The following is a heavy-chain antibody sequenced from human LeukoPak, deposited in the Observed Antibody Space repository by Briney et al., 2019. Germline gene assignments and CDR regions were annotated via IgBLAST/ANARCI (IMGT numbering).Heavy chain of an antibody. Sequence: GESLKISCAASGFTFSSYSMNWVRQAPGKGLEWVSSISSSSSYIYYADSVKGRFTISRDNAKNSLYLQMNSLRAEDTAVYYCARDWWLDYWGQGTLVTVSS. V-gene: IGHV3-21*01. D-gene: IGHD2-15*01. J-gene: IGHJ4*02. CDR1: GFTFSSYS. CDR2: ISSSSSYI. CDR3: ARDWWLDY.